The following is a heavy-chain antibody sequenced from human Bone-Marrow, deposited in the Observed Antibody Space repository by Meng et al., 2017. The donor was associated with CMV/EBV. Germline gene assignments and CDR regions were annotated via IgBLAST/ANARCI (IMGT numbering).Heavy chain of an antibody. J-gene: IGHJ4*02. D-gene: IGHD1-26*01. CDR2: IYYSGST. CDR1: GGSISSSSYY. CDR3: ARMWELQGAFDY. Sequence: SETLSLTCTVSGGSISSSSYYWGWIRQPPGKGLEWIGSIYYSGSTYYNPSLKSRVTISVDTSKNQFSLKLSSVTAADTAVYYCARMWELQGAFDYWGQGTLVTGSS. V-gene: IGHV4-39*01.